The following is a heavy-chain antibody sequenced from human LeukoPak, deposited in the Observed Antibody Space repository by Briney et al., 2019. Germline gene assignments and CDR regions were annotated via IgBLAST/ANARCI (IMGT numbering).Heavy chain of an antibody. V-gene: IGHV4-59*08. CDR2: ISDTGSA. D-gene: IGHD1-1*01. Sequence: SETLSLTCTVSGGSVISYYWSWIRQPPGKGLEWIGYISDTGSANYNPSLKSRLTMSVDTSKNQFSLKLSSVTAADTAVYYCARHGTSSYYYYAMDVWGQGTTVTVSS. J-gene: IGHJ6*02. CDR3: ARHGTSSYYYYAMDV. CDR1: GGSVISYY.